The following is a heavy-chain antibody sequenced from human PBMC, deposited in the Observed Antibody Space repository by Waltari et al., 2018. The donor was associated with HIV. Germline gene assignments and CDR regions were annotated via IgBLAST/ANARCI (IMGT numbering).Heavy chain of an antibody. J-gene: IGHJ4*02. D-gene: IGHD6-13*01. CDR2: ISSSSSPT. V-gene: IGHV3-48*02. CDR3: ARRIAAGGTQYFEY. Sequence: EVQLVESGGNLVQPGGSLRLSCAASGFTFSSYSRNWVRQAPGKGLELVSYISSSSSPTYYADSVRGRFTISRDNAKNSLYLQMNSLRDEDTAVYYCARRIAAGGTQYFEYWGQGTLVTVSS. CDR1: GFTFSSYS.